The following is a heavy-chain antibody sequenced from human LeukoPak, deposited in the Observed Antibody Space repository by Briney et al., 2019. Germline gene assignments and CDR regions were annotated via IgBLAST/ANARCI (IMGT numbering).Heavy chain of an antibody. V-gene: IGHV4-59*11. CDR2: IYYSGST. CDR3: ARVGKYDYYYYYMDV. J-gene: IGHJ6*03. CDR1: GGSISSHY. Sequence: SETLSLTCTVSGGSISSHYWSWIRQPPGKGLEWIGYIYYSGSTNYNPSLKSRFTISVDTSKNQFSLKLSSVTAADTAVYYCARVGKYDYYYYYMDVWGKGTTVTVSS.